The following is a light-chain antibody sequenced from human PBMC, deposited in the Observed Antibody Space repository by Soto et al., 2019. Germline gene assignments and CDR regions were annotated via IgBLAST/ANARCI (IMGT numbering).Light chain of an antibody. CDR3: AAWDDSLNAYV. J-gene: IGLJ1*01. CDR1: YSNIGSNT. CDR2: RSN. V-gene: IGLV1-44*01. Sequence: QSALTQPPSASGTPGQRLTISCSGSYSNIGSNTVNWSQQLPGTAPKVLIYRSNERPSGVPDRFSGSKSGTSASLAISGLQSEDEADYYCAAWDDSLNAYVFGTGTKATVL.